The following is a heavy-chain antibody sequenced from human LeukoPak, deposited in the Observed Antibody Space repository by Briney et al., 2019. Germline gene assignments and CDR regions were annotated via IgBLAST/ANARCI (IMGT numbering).Heavy chain of an antibody. CDR1: GYTFTIHV. Sequence: ASVKVSCKASGYTFTIHVLSWVRQAPGQGVEWMGWISSYNGNTNYAQKVQGRVTMTTDTSTSTAYMELRSLRSDDTAVYYCARNYYGSGSYSNDYWGQGTLVTVSS. V-gene: IGHV1-18*01. D-gene: IGHD3-10*01. CDR3: ARNYYGSGSYSNDY. J-gene: IGHJ4*02. CDR2: ISSYNGNT.